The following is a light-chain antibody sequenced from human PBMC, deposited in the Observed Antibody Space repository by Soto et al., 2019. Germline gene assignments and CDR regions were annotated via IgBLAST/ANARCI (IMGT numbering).Light chain of an antibody. Sequence: DIQMTQSPSAMAPSVGGRVNITCRASQSISSWLAWYQQKPGKAPKLLIYKASSLESGVTSRFSGSGSGTEFTLTLSSMQTEELATYDCQQLNSYTLTVGGLTKVAIK. CDR1: QSISSW. CDR2: KAS. CDR3: QQLNSYTLT. J-gene: IGKJ4*01. V-gene: IGKV1-5*03.